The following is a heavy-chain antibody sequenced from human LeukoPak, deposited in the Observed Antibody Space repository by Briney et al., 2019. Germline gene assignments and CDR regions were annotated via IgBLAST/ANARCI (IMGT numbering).Heavy chain of an antibody. CDR2: ISSSSYI. D-gene: IGHD3-3*01. Sequence: KTGGSLRLSCAASGFTFSSYSMNWVRQAPGKGLEWVSSISSSSYIYYADSVKGRFTISRDNAKNSLYLQMNSLRAEDTAVYYCAREGYYDFWSGYKRYYYMDVWGKGTTVTVSS. CDR3: AREGYYDFWSGYKRYYYMDV. CDR1: GFTFSSYS. V-gene: IGHV3-21*01. J-gene: IGHJ6*03.